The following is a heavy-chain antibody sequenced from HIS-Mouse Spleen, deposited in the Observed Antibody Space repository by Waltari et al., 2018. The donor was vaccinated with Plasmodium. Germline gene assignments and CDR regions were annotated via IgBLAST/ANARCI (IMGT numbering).Heavy chain of an antibody. CDR3: ARGMKSSSSAFDI. J-gene: IGHJ3*02. Sequence: EVQLVESGGGLIQPGGSLSLSCAASGFTVSSHYMSWVRQAPGKGVEWVSVIYSGGSTYYADSVKGRFTISRDNSKNTLYLQMNSLRAEDTAVYYCARGMKSSSSAFDIWGQGTMVTVSS. CDR1: GFTVSSHY. D-gene: IGHD6-6*01. V-gene: IGHV3-53*01. CDR2: IYSGGST.